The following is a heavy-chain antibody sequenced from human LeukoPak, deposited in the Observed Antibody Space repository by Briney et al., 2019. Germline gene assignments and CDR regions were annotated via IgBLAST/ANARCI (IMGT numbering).Heavy chain of an antibody. CDR1: GASISGYY. CDR2: IYTVGNT. J-gene: IGHJ4*02. V-gene: IGHV4-4*07. D-gene: IGHD2-15*01. CDR3: ARNRKGRFEDTDY. Sequence: SETLSLTCTVSGASISGYYWSWIRQPAGKGLEWMGRIYTVGNTNDNPSLKSRVTISVDTPMNQFSLKVTSVTAADTAVYYCARNRKGRFEDTDYWGQGTLVTVSS.